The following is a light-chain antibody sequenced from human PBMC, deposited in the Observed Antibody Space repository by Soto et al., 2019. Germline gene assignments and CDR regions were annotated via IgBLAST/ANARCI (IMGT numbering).Light chain of an antibody. CDR3: CSYAGSSPLYV. CDR1: SSDVGSYNL. J-gene: IGLJ1*01. V-gene: IGLV2-23*01. Sequence: QSSLTQPASVSGSPGQSITISCPRTSSDVGSYNLVSWYQQHPGKAPKLMIYEGSKRPSGVSNRFSGSKSGNTASLTISGLQAEDEADYYCCSYAGSSPLYVFGTGTKVTVL. CDR2: EGS.